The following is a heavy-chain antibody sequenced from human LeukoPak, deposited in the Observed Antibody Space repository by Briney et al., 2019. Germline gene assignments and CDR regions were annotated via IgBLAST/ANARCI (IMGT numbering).Heavy chain of an antibody. D-gene: IGHD4-17*01. CDR2: IDWDDDK. J-gene: IGHJ4*02. V-gene: IGHV2-70*01. CDR3: ARISAYGDYYFDY. Sequence: ESGPALVKPTQTLTLTCTFSGFSLITSGMCVSWIRQPPGKALEWLALIDWDDDKYYSTSLKTRLTISKDTFKNQVVFTMTNMDPVDTATYYCARISAYGDYYFDYWGQGTLVTVSS. CDR1: GFSLITSGMC.